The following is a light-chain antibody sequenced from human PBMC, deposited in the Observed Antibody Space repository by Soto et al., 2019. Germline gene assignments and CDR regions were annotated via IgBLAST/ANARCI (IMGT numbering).Light chain of an antibody. CDR1: QTISSW. CDR3: QQYYTYPWT. CDR2: KAS. V-gene: IGKV1-5*03. J-gene: IGKJ1*01. Sequence: DIQMTQSPSTLSASVGDRVTITCRASQTISSWLAWYQQKPGKAPKLLIYKASTLKSGVPSRFSGSGSGTEFTLTISSLQPDDSATYYCQQYYTYPWTFGQGTKVDIK.